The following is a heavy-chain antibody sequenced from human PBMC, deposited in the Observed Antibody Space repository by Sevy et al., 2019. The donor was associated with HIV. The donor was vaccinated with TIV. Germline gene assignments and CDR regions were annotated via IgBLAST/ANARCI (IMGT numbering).Heavy chain of an antibody. CDR3: ARRVAAAGQGNEYFQH. D-gene: IGHD6-13*01. V-gene: IGHV4-39*01. Sequence: SETLSLTCTVSGGSITDKKYYWAWIRQPPGKGLEWIGSISHGGSTYYNPSLQSRVTLSVDTCKNQFSLNLSSVTAADTAKYYCARRVAAAGQGNEYFQHWGRGTLVTVSS. J-gene: IGHJ1*01. CDR1: GGSITDKKYY. CDR2: ISHGGST.